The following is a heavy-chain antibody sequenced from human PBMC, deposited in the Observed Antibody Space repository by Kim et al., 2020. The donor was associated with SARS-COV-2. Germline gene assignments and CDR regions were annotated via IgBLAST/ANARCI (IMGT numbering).Heavy chain of an antibody. CDR1: GFTFSIYA. V-gene: IGHV3-23*01. J-gene: IGHJ4*02. CDR3: ARGHATYYFDY. CDR2: IGSVGGNT. Sequence: GGSLRLSCAASGFTFSIYAMSWVRQAPGKGLEWVSTIGSVGGNTYYADSVKGRLTISRDNSKNTLYLQMNSLGAEDTAVSFCARGHATYYFDYWGQGTLV.